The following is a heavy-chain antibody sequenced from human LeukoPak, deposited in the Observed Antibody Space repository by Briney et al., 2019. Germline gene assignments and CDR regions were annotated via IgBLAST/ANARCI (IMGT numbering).Heavy chain of an antibody. CDR1: GFTFSTYA. CDR3: ARYYGSGSPPFDY. Sequence: GGSLRLSCAASGFTFSTYAMNWVRQAPGKGLEWVSSISGSSDYIYYADSVKGRFTISRDNAKNTLYLQMNSLRAEDTAVYYCARYYGSGSPPFDYWGQGTLVTVSS. CDR2: ISGSSDYI. D-gene: IGHD3-10*01. J-gene: IGHJ4*02. V-gene: IGHV3-21*01.